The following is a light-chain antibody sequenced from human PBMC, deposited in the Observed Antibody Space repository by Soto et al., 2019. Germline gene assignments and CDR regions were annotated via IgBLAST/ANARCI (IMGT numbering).Light chain of an antibody. J-gene: IGLJ3*02. CDR2: EVS. CDR3: SSYTSISSRV. CDR1: SSDVGSYNY. Sequence: QSVLTQPASVSGSPGQSITISCTGTSSDVGSYNYVSWYQQHPGKAPKLMIYEVSNRPSGVSNRFSDSKSGNTASLTISGLQAEEEANYYCSSYTSISSRVFGGGTQLTVL. V-gene: IGLV2-14*01.